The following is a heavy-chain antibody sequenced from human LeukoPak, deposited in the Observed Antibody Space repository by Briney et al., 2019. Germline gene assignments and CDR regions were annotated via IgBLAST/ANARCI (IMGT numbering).Heavy chain of an antibody. V-gene: IGHV1-69*01. CDR1: GGTFSSYA. Sequence: PLASVKVSCKASGGTFSSYAISWVRQAPGQGLEWMGGIIPIFGTANYAQRFQGRVTITADESTSTAYMELSSLRSEDTAVYYCARVGPYSSRTYYFDYWGQGTLVTVSS. D-gene: IGHD6-13*01. CDR3: ARVGPYSSRTYYFDY. J-gene: IGHJ4*02. CDR2: IIPIFGTA.